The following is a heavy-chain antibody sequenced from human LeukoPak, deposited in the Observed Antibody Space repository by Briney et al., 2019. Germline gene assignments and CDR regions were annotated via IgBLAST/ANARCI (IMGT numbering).Heavy chain of an antibody. J-gene: IGHJ4*02. CDR2: ISGSGGST. Sequence: GGSLRLSCAASGFTFTSYALNWVRQAPGKGLEWVSGISGSGGSTYYADSVKGRFTISRDNSKNTLYPQMNSLRAEDTAVYYCAKDAYGAFYFDYWGQGTLVTVSS. V-gene: IGHV3-23*01. CDR3: AKDAYGAFYFDY. CDR1: GFTFTSYA. D-gene: IGHD3-16*01.